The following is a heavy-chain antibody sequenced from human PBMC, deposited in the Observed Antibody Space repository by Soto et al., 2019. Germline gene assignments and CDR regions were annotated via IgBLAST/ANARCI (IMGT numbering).Heavy chain of an antibody. V-gene: IGHV1-69*01. CDR3: AREERGDMITFGAGGFDY. D-gene: IGHD3-16*01. CDR1: GGTFSSYA. J-gene: IGHJ4*02. Sequence: QVQLVQSGAEVKKPGSSVKVSSKASGGTFSSYAISWVRQAPGQGLEWMGGIIPIFGTANYAQKFQGRVTITADESTSTAYMELSSLRSEDTAVYYCAREERGDMITFGAGGFDYWGQGTLVTVSS. CDR2: IIPIFGTA.